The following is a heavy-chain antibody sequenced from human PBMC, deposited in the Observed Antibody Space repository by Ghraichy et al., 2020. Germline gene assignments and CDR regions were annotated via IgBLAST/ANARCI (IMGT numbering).Heavy chain of an antibody. CDR1: GFTFSSYA. CDR3: AKDRIPYDSSGYYYVESYYYGMDV. D-gene: IGHD3-22*01. J-gene: IGHJ6*02. V-gene: IGHV3-23*01. Sequence: GGSLRLSCAASGFTFSSYAMSWVRQAPGKGLEWVSAISGSGGSTYYADSVKGRFTISRDNSKNTLYLQMNSLRAEDTAVYYCAKDRIPYDSSGYYYVESYYYGMDVWGQGTTVTVSS. CDR2: ISGSGGST.